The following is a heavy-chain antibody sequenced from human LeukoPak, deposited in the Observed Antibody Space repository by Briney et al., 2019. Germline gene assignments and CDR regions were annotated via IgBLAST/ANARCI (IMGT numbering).Heavy chain of an antibody. Sequence: PGGSLRLSCAASRFMFSSYAMSWVRQAPGKGLEWVSGISGSGGSTYYADSVKGRFTISRDNSKNTLYLQTSSLRADDTAVYYCTRGYVTRGGSFDPWGQGTLVTVSS. D-gene: IGHD2-2*01. J-gene: IGHJ5*02. CDR3: TRGYVTRGGSFDP. CDR1: RFMFSSYA. CDR2: ISGSGGST. V-gene: IGHV3-23*01.